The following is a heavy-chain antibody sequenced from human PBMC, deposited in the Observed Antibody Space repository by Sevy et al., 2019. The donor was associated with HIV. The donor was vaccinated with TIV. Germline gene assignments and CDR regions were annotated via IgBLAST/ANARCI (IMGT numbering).Heavy chain of an antibody. CDR2: ISGSGTRT. V-gene: IGHV3-23*01. CDR3: AKWGGGHYDPDEIGYYFYYYNMDV. Sequence: GGSLRLSCAVSGFSFDSYGMTWVRQAPGKGLEWVSGISGSGTRTYYADSVKGRFSISRDNSKNRLYLQMNSLRSEDTGIYYWAKWGGGHYDPDEIGYYFYYYNMDVWGKGTTVTVSS. D-gene: IGHD3-22*01. CDR1: GFSFDSYG. J-gene: IGHJ6*03.